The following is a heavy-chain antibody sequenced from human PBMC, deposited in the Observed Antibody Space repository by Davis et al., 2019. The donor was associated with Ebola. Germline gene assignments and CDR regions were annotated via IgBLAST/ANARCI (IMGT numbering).Heavy chain of an antibody. J-gene: IGHJ6*02. V-gene: IGHV1-18*04. Sequence: ASVKVSCKASGYTFTNYGISWVRQAPGQGLEWMGWISAYNGNTNYAQKLQGRVTMTTDISTSTAYMELRSLRSDDTAVYYCARALGDCISTSCLLYYYYGMDVWGQGTTVTVSS. CDR3: ARALGDCISTSCLLYYYYGMDV. D-gene: IGHD2-2*01. CDR1: GYTFTNYG. CDR2: ISAYNGNT.